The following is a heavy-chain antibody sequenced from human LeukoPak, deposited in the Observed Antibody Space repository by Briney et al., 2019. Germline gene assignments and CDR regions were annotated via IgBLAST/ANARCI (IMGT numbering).Heavy chain of an antibody. V-gene: IGHV3-33*01. D-gene: IGHD2-2*02. Sequence: GGSLRLSCAASGFTFSSYGMHWVRQAPGKGLEWVAVIWYDVSNKYYADSVKGRFTISRDNSKNTLYLQMNSLRAEDTAVYYCARDGLIVVVPAAIPVWFDPWGQGTPATVSS. CDR3: ARDGLIVVVPAAIPVWFDP. CDR1: GFTFSSYG. CDR2: IWYDVSNK. J-gene: IGHJ5*02.